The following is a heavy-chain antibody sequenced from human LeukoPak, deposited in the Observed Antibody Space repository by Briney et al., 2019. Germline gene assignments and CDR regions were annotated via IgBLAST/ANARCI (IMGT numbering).Heavy chain of an antibody. CDR1: GSTFSNYW. Sequence: TGGSLRLSCAASGSTFSNYWMTWVRQAPGKGLEWVSAISGSGGSTYYADSVKGRFTISRDNSKNTLYLQMNSLRAEDTAVYYCAKEPTTHDYWGQGTLVTVSS. J-gene: IGHJ4*02. D-gene: IGHD1-26*01. CDR2: ISGSGGST. V-gene: IGHV3-23*01. CDR3: AKEPTTHDY.